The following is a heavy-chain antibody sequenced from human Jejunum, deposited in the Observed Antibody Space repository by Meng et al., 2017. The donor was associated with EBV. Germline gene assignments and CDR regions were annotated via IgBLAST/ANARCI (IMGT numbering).Heavy chain of an antibody. Sequence: SVQNMGSLSVPMSLLWVVFGGSISDDEWWSGVRQPPGKGLEWLGEIYHGGGTNYNPSLESRVTISVDKSKNQFSLKLNSVTVADTAVYYCAGNGYYALEYWGPGILVTVSS. J-gene: IGHJ4*02. D-gene: IGHD3-22*01. CDR3: AGNGYYALEY. CDR2: IYHGGGT. V-gene: IGHV4-4*02. CDR1: GGSISDDEW.